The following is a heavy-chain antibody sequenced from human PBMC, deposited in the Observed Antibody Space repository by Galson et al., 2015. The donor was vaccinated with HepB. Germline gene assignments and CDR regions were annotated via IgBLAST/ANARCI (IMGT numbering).Heavy chain of an antibody. CDR2: IKKDENKK. V-gene: IGHV3-7*03. CDR1: RFTSSTSW. J-gene: IGHJ4*02. Sequence: SLRLSCAASRFTSSTSWMSWVRQAPGKGLQWVASIKKDENKKHYVDSVKGRFIVSRDNARDSVFLQMNSLRVEDTAVYYCASLLLWFGEQPPDYWGQGILVTVSS. CDR3: ASLLLWFGEQPPDY. D-gene: IGHD3-10*01.